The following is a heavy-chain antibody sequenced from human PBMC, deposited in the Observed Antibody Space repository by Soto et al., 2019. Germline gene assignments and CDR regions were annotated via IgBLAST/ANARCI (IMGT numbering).Heavy chain of an antibody. V-gene: IGHV4-34*01. D-gene: IGHD3-16*01. J-gene: IGHJ4*02. CDR1: SGSFSGDY. CDR3: ARHGGDYFDY. Sequence: SETLSLGCTVYSGSFSGDYWSWIHQPPGKGRGWIGEIYQSVSIIYNPSLKSRATISGDSSKNQFSLELSSVTAADAGVYYCARHGGDYFDYWGQGTLVTVS. CDR2: IYQSVSI.